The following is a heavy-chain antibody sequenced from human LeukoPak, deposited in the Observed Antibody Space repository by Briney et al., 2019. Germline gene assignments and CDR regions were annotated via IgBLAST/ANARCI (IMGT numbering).Heavy chain of an antibody. V-gene: IGHV4-59*01. CDR3: ARDTVVPAAMTYYYYGMDV. CDR1: GGSISSYY. D-gene: IGHD2-2*01. J-gene: IGHJ6*04. Sequence: PSETLSLTCTVSGGSISSYYRSWIRQPPGKGLEWIGYIYYSGSTNYNPSLKSRVTISVDTSKNQFSLKLSSVTAADTAVYYCARDTVVPAAMTYYYYGMDVWGKGTTVTVSS. CDR2: IYYSGST.